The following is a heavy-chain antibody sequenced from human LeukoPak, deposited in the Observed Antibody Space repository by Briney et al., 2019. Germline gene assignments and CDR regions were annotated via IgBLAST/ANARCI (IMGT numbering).Heavy chain of an antibody. CDR3: ARDRYSSSWSEYDY. J-gene: IGHJ4*02. D-gene: IGHD6-13*01. CDR1: GFTLSSYS. CDR2: ISSSSSTI. V-gene: IGHV3-48*01. Sequence: GGSLRLSCAASGFTLSSYSMNWVRQAPRKGLEWVSYISSSSSTIYYADSVKGRFTISRDNAKNSLYLQMNSLRAADTAVYYCARDRYSSSWSEYDYWGQGTLVTVSS.